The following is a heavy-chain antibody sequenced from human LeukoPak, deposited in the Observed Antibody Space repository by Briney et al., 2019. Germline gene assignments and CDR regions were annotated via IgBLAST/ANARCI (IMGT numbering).Heavy chain of an antibody. CDR2: ISGSGGST. Sequence: GGSLRLSCAASGYTFSSYAMSWVRQAPGKGLEWVSAISGSGGSTYYADSVKGRFTISRDNSKNTLYLQMNSLRAEDTAVNYCAKGNYDFWSENWFDPWGQGTLVTVSS. V-gene: IGHV3-23*01. CDR3: AKGNYDFWSENWFDP. D-gene: IGHD3-3*01. J-gene: IGHJ5*02. CDR1: GYTFSSYA.